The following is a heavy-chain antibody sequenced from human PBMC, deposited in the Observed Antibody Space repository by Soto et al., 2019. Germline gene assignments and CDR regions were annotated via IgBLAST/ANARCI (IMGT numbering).Heavy chain of an antibody. CDR1: VGYISSGGYY. V-gene: IGHV4-31*03. Sequence: QVQLQESGPGLVKPSQTLSLTCTVSVGYISSGGYYWSWIRQHPGKGLEWIGYIYYSGSTYYNASIASRVTISVDTSQNQFSLTLSSVTAADRAVYYCARALSPPSSSGYYTTFDYWGQGTLVTVST. CDR3: ARALSPPSSSGYYTTFDY. D-gene: IGHD3-22*01. J-gene: IGHJ4*02. CDR2: IYYSGST.